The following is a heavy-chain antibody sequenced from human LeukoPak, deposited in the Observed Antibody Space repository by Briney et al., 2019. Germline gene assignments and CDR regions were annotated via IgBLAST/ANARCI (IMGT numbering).Heavy chain of an antibody. V-gene: IGHV3-23*01. CDR2: ISGSGGTT. CDR3: ARKNTLAD. J-gene: IGHJ4*02. D-gene: IGHD3-3*02. CDR1: GFTFSSYG. Sequence: PGGSLRLSCAASGFTFSSYGMSWVRQAPGKGLEWVSGISGSGGTTYYADSVKDRFSISRDNYKNTLYLQMNSLRVEDTAVYYCARKNTLADWGQGTLVSVSP.